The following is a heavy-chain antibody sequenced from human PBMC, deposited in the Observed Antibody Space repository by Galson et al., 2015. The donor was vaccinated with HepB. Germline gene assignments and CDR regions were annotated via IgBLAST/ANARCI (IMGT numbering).Heavy chain of an antibody. CDR2: IKQDGSEK. Sequence: SLRLSCAASGFAFSSYWMSWVRQAPGKGLEWVANIKQDGSEKYYVDSVKGRFTISRDNAKNSLYPQMNSLRAEDTAVYYCAGTPDNDAFDIWGQGTMVTVSS. J-gene: IGHJ3*02. CDR3: AGTPDNDAFDI. CDR1: GFAFSSYW. V-gene: IGHV3-7*01.